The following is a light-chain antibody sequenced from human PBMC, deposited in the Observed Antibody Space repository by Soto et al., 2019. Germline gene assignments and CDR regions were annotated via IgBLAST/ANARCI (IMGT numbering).Light chain of an antibody. CDR2: DAS. CDR3: QQRSDWPPT. J-gene: IGKJ1*01. V-gene: IGKV3-11*01. CDR1: QSVSSY. Sequence: EIVLTQSPATLSLSPGERATLSCRASQSVSSYLAWYQQKPGQAPRLLIYDASSRATAIPARFSASGSGTDFTLTIRSLEPEDFAVYYCQQRSDWPPTFGQGTKVEIK.